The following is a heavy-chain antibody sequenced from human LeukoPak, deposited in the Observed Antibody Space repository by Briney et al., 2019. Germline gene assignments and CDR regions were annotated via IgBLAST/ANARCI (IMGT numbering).Heavy chain of an antibody. J-gene: IGHJ5*02. CDR1: GDSINSYY. CDR3: ARALRQQLVTGWFDP. V-gene: IGHV4-59*01. Sequence: SETLSLTCSVSGDSINSYYWSWNRQPPGKGLEWIGYIFHSGSTNYNPSLKSRVTLSVDTSKNQFSLRLTSVTAADTAVYFCARALRQQLVTGWFDPWGQGTLVTVSS. D-gene: IGHD6-13*01. CDR2: IFHSGST.